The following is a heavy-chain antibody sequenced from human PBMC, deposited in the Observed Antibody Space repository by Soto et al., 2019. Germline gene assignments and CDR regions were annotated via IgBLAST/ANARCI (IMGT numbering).Heavy chain of an antibody. CDR3: ARGGKDCGGDNCHLWFHS. J-gene: IGHJ5*01. D-gene: IGHD2-21*01. V-gene: IGHV1-8*01. CDR1: GYTFTSYD. Sequence: ASVKVSCKASGYTFTSYDIHWVRQASGQGLEWMGSMNPNSGNAAYAQRFQGRVTMTMDPSISTAYMDLSSLSSEDTAVYYCARGGKDCGGDNCHLWFHSWGQGTLVTVSS. CDR2: MNPNSGNA.